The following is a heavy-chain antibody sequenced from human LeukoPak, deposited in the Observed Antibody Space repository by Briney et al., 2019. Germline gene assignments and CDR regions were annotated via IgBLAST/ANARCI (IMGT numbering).Heavy chain of an antibody. CDR2: IYSGGST. D-gene: IGHD3-3*01. J-gene: IGHJ6*02. Sequence: GGSLRLSCAASGFTVSSNYMSWVRQAPGKGLEWVSVIYSGGSTYYADSVKGRFTISRDNSKNTLYLQMNSLRAEDTAVYYCARDGRTTYYDFWSGYTYGMDVWGQGTTVTVSS. CDR1: GFTVSSNY. CDR3: ARDGRTTYYDFWSGYTYGMDV. V-gene: IGHV3-53*01.